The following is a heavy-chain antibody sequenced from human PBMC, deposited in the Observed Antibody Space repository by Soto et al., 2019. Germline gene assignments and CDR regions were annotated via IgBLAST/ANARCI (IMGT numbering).Heavy chain of an antibody. D-gene: IGHD4-4*01. CDR3: ARDSTVTTFGWYFDL. J-gene: IGHJ2*01. V-gene: IGHV3-30-3*01. CDR1: GFTFSSYA. Sequence: QVQLVESGGGVVQPGRSLRLSCAASGFTFSSYAMHWVRQAPGKGLEWVAVISYDGSNKYYADSVKGRFTISRDNSKNTLYLQMNSLRAEDTAVYYCARDSTVTTFGWYFDLWGRGTLVTVSS. CDR2: ISYDGSNK.